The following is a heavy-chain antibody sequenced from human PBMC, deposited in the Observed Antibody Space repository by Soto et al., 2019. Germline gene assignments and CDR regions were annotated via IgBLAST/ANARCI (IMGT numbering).Heavy chain of an antibody. CDR3: VGGVTETTAGVY. V-gene: IGHV1-69*01. CDR1: GGTFSAKA. D-gene: IGHD2-21*02. J-gene: IGHJ4*02. CDR2: IIRTFGTR. Sequence: QVQLVQSGAEVKKPGSSVKVSCTASGGTFSAKAISWVRQAPGQGLEWMGGIIRTFGTRKYAQKFQGRVTVTADEFTATAFMELSSLRSEDSAVYYCVGGVTETTAGVYWGQGTLVTVSS.